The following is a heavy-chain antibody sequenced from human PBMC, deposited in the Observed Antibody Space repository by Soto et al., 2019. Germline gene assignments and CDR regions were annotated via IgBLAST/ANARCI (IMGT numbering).Heavy chain of an antibody. CDR1: GYTFTSYD. CDR2: MNPNSGNT. D-gene: IGHD4-17*01. Sequence: ASVKVSCKASGYTFTSYDINWVRQATGQGLEWMGWMNPNSGNTGYAQKFQGRVTMTRNTSISTAYMELSSLRSEGTAVYYCARAFMTTVTSYDFWGQGTLVTVSS. V-gene: IGHV1-8*01. CDR3: ARAFMTTVTSYDF. J-gene: IGHJ4*02.